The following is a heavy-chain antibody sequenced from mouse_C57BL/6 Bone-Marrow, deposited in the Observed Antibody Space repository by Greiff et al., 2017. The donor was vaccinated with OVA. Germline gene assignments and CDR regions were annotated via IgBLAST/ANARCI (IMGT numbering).Heavy chain of an antibody. CDR1: GFTFSDYY. CDR2: INYDGSST. J-gene: IGHJ2*01. Sequence: EVKLMESEGGLVQPGSSMKLSCTASGFTFSDYYMAWVRQVPEKGLEWVANINYDGSSTYYLDSLKSRFIISRDNAKNILYLQMSSLKSEDTATYYCARAHYGSGDYFDYWGQGTTLTVSS. D-gene: IGHD1-1*01. V-gene: IGHV5-16*01. CDR3: ARAHYGSGDYFDY.